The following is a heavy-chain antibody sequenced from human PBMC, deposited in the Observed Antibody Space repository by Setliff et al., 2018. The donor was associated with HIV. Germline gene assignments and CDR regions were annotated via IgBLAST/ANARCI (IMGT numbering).Heavy chain of an antibody. CDR1: GGTSSTHA. CDR3: AGPRGDEAFDV. V-gene: IGHV1-69*10. D-gene: IGHD3-10*01. Sequence: SVKVSCKASGGTSSTHAINWVRQAPGQGLEWMGQIISILDITSYTQKLQGRVSITADKSTSTFNMELSDLTSADTAVYYCAGPRGDEAFDVWGQGTKVTVSS. CDR2: IISILDIT. J-gene: IGHJ3*01.